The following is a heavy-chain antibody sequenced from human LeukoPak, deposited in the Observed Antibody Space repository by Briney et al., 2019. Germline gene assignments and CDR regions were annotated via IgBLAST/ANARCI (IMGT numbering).Heavy chain of an antibody. V-gene: IGHV1-8*01. Sequence: ASVKVSCKASGYTFTSYDINWVRQATGQGLEWMGWINPHSGNTGYAQKLQGRVTMTRSTSISTAYMELSSLRSEDTAVYYCSRGGYSYEYYYYYYYMDVWGKGTTVTVSS. CDR2: INPHSGNT. CDR3: SRGGYSYEYYYYYYYMDV. CDR1: GYTFTSYD. J-gene: IGHJ6*03. D-gene: IGHD5-18*01.